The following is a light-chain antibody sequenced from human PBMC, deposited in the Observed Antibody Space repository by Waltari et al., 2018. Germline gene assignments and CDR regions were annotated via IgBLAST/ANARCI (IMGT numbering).Light chain of an antibody. CDR3: SSYAGANTFLI. CDR1: SSDVGGYDF. V-gene: IGLV2-8*01. CDR2: EVS. Sequence: QSALTQPPSASGSPGESVTISCTGTSSDVGGYDFVSWYQHHPGKPPKLLIFEVSKRPSVVPDRFSGSKSGRTASLSVSGLQAEDEADYYCSSYAGANTFLIFGGGTKLTVV. J-gene: IGLJ2*01.